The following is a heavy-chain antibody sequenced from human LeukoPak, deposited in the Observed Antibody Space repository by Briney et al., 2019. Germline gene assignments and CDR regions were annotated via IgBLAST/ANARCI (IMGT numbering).Heavy chain of an antibody. CDR2: ISYDGSNK. D-gene: IGHD2-15*01. CDR3: ARDLYVGYCSGGSCSSGMDV. Sequence: PGGSLRLSCAASGFTFSSYTIHWVRQAPGKGLEWVAVISYDGSNKYYADSVKGRLTISRDNSKNTLYLQMNSLRAEDTAVYYCARDLYVGYCSGGSCSSGMDVWGQGTTVTVSS. V-gene: IGHV3-30-3*01. CDR1: GFTFSSYT. J-gene: IGHJ6*02.